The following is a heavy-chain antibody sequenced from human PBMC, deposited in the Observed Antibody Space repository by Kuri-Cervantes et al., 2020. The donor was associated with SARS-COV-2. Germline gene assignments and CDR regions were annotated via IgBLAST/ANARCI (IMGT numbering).Heavy chain of an antibody. CDR2: ISSSGSTI. CDR3: VRDGDHWNFDC. J-gene: IGHJ4*02. V-gene: IGHV3-48*03. D-gene: IGHD1-1*01. Sequence: LSLTCAASGFTFSSYEMNWVRQAPGKGLEWVSYISSSGSTIYYADSVKGRFTISRDNAKNSLYLQMNSLRAEDTAVYYCVRDGDHWNFDCWGQGTLVTVSS. CDR1: GFTFSSYE.